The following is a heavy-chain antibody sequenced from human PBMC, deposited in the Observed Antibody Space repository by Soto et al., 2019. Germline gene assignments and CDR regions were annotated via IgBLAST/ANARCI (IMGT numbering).Heavy chain of an antibody. CDR3: AKDLHSGWSPFDY. CDR1: GFTFNSYS. V-gene: IGHV3-48*01. Sequence: PGGSLRLSCAASGFTFNSYSMNWVRQAPGKGLEWVSYISSSSSTIYYADSVKGRFTISRDNAKNSLYLQMNSLRAEDTAVYYCAKDLHSGWSPFDYWGQGTLVTVSS. CDR2: ISSSSSTI. D-gene: IGHD6-19*01. J-gene: IGHJ4*02.